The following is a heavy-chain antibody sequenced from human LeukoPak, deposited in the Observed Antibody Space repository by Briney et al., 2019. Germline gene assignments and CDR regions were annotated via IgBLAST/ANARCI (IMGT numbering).Heavy chain of an antibody. Sequence: HLGGSLRLSCVASGFTFSSYGMHWVRQATGKGLEWVATVLYDGNNKYYADSVKGRFTISRDNSNNTLYLQMNSLRTEDTAVYHCVKTTARYESSGPLLWGGQGTLVTVSS. D-gene: IGHD3-22*01. CDR1: GFTFSSYG. J-gene: IGHJ4*02. V-gene: IGHV3-30*18. CDR2: VLYDGNNK. CDR3: VKTTARYESSGPLLW.